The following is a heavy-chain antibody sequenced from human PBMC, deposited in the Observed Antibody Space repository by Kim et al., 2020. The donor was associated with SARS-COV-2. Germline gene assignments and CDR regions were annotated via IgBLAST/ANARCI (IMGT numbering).Heavy chain of an antibody. Sequence: GGSLRLSCTASGFTFSDYYMSWIRQAPGKGLEWLSHISQSGTIIFYADSVKGRFTISRDNAKNSLYLQMNRLRDEDTAVYYCATLPFYYFEYWGQGTLIT. J-gene: IGHJ4*02. D-gene: IGHD2-2*01. CDR3: ATLPFYYFEY. CDR2: ISQSGTII. V-gene: IGHV3-11*04. CDR1: GFTFSDYY.